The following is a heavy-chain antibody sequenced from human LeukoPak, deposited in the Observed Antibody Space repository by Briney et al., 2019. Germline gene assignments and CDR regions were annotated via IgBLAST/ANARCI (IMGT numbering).Heavy chain of an antibody. D-gene: IGHD5-24*01. Sequence: KPSETLSLTCTVSGGSISSYYWSWIRQPPGKGLEWIGYIYYSGSTNYNPSLKSQVTISVDTSKNQFSLKLSSVTAADTAVYYCARVRSRDGYLYFDYWGQGTLVTVSS. CDR2: IYYSGST. V-gene: IGHV4-59*01. CDR3: ARVRSRDGYLYFDY. CDR1: GGSISSYY. J-gene: IGHJ4*02.